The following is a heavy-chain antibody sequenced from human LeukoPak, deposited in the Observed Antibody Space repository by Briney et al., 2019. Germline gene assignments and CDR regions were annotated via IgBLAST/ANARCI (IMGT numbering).Heavy chain of an antibody. D-gene: IGHD1-14*01. CDR2: IYYSGTT. V-gene: IGHV4-31*03. J-gene: IGHJ5*02. CDR3: ARETITEGDCFDP. CDR1: GDSIRSGGHF. Sequence: SETLSLTCTVSGDSIRSGGHFWSWIRQHPEKGLEWIGYIYYSGTTKYNPSLKSRVTISVDTSTNQFSLKLTSVTAADTAVYYCARETITEGDCFDPWGQGILVTVSS.